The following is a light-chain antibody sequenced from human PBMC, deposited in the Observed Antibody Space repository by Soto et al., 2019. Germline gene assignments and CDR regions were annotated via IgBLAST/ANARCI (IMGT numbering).Light chain of an antibody. J-gene: IGKJ5*01. CDR3: QQLNSYPQIT. V-gene: IGKV1-9*01. CDR2: VAS. CDR1: RGIGSY. Sequence: DIQLTQSPSFLSASVGDRVTITCRASRGIGSYLAWYQQRPGTAPRLLIYVASTLQSGVPSRFSGSGSGTEFSLTISSLQPEDFATYYCQQLNSYPQITFGQGTRLEIK.